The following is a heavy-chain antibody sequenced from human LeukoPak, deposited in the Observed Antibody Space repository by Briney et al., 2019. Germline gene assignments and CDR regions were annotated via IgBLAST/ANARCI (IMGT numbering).Heavy chain of an antibody. CDR3: ARHAITMVRGILDY. CDR2: IDPSDSYT. Sequence: GVSLEISCKGSGYGFTSYGISWVRQMPGKGLEWMGRIDPSDSYTNYSPSFQGHVTISADKSISTAYLQWSSLKASDTAMYYCARHAITMVRGILDYWGQGTLVTVSS. V-gene: IGHV5-10-1*01. CDR1: GYGFTSYG. D-gene: IGHD3-10*01. J-gene: IGHJ4*02.